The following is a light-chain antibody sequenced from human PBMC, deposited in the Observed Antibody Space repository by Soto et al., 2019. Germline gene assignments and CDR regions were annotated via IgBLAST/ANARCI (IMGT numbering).Light chain of an antibody. CDR2: EVN. CDR3: SSYTDISTVI. V-gene: IGLV2-14*01. CDR1: SSDIGAFNY. Sequence: QSVLTQPASVSGSPGRSITISCSGTSSDIGAFNYVSWYHQHPGKAPKLIIYEVNKRPSGVSNRFSGSKSGNAASLTISGSQAEDEGDYYCSSYTDISTVIFGGGTKVTVL. J-gene: IGLJ2*01.